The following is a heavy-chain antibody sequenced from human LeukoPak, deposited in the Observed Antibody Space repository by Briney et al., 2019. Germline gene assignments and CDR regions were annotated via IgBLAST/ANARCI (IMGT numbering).Heavy chain of an antibody. V-gene: IGHV4-38-2*02. CDR2: IYPSGTT. D-gene: IGHD6-13*01. J-gene: IGHJ5*02. Sequence: PSETLSLTCTVSGYSISSGYYWGWIRQPPGKGLEWIGNIYPSGTTYYNPSLKTRVTISVDTSKNQFSLKVNSLTAADTAVYYCASQQQLVLLDWFDPWGQGTLVTVSS. CDR1: GYSISSGYY. CDR3: ASQQQLVLLDWFDP.